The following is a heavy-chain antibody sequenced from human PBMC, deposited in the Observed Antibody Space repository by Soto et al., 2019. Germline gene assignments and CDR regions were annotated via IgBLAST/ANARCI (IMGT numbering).Heavy chain of an antibody. CDR1: GYSFTSYW. V-gene: IGHV5-10-1*01. CDR2: IDPSDSYT. J-gene: IGHJ4*02. D-gene: IGHD4-17*01. Sequence: LGESLKISCKGSGYSFTSYWISWVRQMPGKGLEWMGRIDPSDSYTNYSPSFQGHVTISADKSISTAYLQWSSLKASDTAMYYCARVHDYGDYRFDYWGQGTLVTVSS. CDR3: ARVHDYGDYRFDY.